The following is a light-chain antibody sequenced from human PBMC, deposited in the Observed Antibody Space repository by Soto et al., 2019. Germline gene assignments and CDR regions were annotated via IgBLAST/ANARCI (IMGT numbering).Light chain of an antibody. CDR1: QSISSW. V-gene: IGKV1-5*03. J-gene: IGKJ1*01. CDR3: QQYNSYEGT. Sequence: QMTQSPSTLSASVGDRVTITCRASQSISSWLAWYQQKPGKAPKLLIYKASSLESGVPSRFSGSGSGTEFTLTISSLQPDDFATYYCQQYNSYEGTFGQGTKVDIK. CDR2: KAS.